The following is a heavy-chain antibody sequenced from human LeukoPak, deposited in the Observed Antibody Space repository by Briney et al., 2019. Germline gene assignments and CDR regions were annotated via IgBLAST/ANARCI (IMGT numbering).Heavy chain of an antibody. Sequence: PGGSLRLSCAASGFTFSDYWMTWVRQAPGKGLEWVAHISQDGSEKYYVDSVKGRFTISRDNAKNSLYLQMNSLRAEDTAVYYCARDGQGTMILYWGQGTLVTVSS. CDR2: ISQDGSEK. CDR1: GFTFSDYW. CDR3: ARDGQGTMILY. J-gene: IGHJ4*02. D-gene: IGHD3-22*01. V-gene: IGHV3-7*05.